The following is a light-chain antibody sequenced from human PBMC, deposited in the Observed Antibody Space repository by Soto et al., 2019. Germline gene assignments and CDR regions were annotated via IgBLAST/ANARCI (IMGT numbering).Light chain of an antibody. J-gene: IGLJ3*02. Sequence: QSALTQPASVSGSPGLSITISCTGTSSDVGGYNYVSWYQQHPGKAPKLMIYEVSNRPSGVSNSFSGSKSGNTASLTISGLQAEDEADYYCSSYTSSSTRVFGGGTKLPVL. CDR3: SSYTSSSTRV. V-gene: IGLV2-14*01. CDR2: EVS. CDR1: SSDVGGYNY.